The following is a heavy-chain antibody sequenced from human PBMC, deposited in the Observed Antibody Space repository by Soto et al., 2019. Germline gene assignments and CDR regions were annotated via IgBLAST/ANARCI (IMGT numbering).Heavy chain of an antibody. CDR1: WGTFSSYT. CDR2: INPSGGST. CDR3: ARVDRLGNWFDP. Sequence: ASVKVSCKASWGTFSSYTISWVRQAPGQGLEWMGIINPSGGSTSYAQKFQGRVTMTRDTSTSTVYMELSSLRSEDTAVYYCARVDRLGNWFDPWGQGTLVTVSS. D-gene: IGHD2-2*03. J-gene: IGHJ5*02. V-gene: IGHV1-46*03.